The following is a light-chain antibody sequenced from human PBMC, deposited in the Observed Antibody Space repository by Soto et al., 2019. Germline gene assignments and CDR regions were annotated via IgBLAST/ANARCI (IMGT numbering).Light chain of an antibody. CDR3: QTWGSGIVV. CDR2: LNSDGSH. Sequence: VLTQSPSASASLGASVTLTCTLSSGHSNYAIAWHQQQSEKGPRYLMKLNSDGSHSKGDGIPDRFSGSSSGAERYLTISSLQSEDEADYYCQTWGSGIVVFGGGTKLTVL. J-gene: IGLJ2*01. V-gene: IGLV4-69*01. CDR1: SGHSNYA.